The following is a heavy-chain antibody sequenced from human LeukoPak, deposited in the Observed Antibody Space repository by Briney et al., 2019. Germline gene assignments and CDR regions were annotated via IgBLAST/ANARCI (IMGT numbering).Heavy chain of an antibody. D-gene: IGHD2-15*01. CDR2: FSGSSDTK. V-gene: IGHV3-23*01. J-gene: IGHJ4*02. CDR1: GSLFIGNA. CDR3: AKHADEAYCGGGSCYSVFDY. Sequence: GGSWSLSCAAPGSLFIGNALSWVGQAPGKGLEWVSSFSGSSDTKYYADSVKGRFTISRDNSKNSLYLQTNSLRAEDTAVYYCAKHADEAYCGGGSCYSVFDYWGQGTLVTVSS.